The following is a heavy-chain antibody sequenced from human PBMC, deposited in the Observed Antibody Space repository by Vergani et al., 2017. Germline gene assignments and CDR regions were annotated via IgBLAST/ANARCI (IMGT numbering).Heavy chain of an antibody. V-gene: IGHV5-51*01. D-gene: IGHD2-21*01. J-gene: IGHJ4*02. Sequence: EVQLVQSGAEVKKPGESLKISCKGSGYSFTSYWIGWVRQMPGKGLEWMGIIYPGDSDTRYSPSFQGQVTISADKSISTAYLQWSSLKASDTAMYYCTRNVPCGDGACLHFDHWGQGTQVTVSS. CDR3: TRNVPCGDGACLHFDH. CDR2: IYPGDSDT. CDR1: GYSFTSYW.